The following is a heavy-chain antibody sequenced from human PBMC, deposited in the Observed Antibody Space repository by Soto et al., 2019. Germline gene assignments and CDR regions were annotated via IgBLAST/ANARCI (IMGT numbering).Heavy chain of an antibody. Sequence: QVQLQESGPGLVKPSETLSLTCNVSGGSISSYYWSWIRQPPGKGLEWIGYIYYSGSTNYNPSLKSRVTISVDTSKNQFSLKLSSVTAADTAVYYCAREGLTGTIGLYYYYGMDVWGQGTTVTVSS. CDR1: GGSISSYY. CDR3: AREGLTGTIGLYYYYGMDV. D-gene: IGHD1-7*01. CDR2: IYYSGST. J-gene: IGHJ6*02. V-gene: IGHV4-59*01.